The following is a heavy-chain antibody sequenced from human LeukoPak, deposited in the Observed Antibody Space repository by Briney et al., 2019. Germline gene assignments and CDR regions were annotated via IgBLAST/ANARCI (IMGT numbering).Heavy chain of an antibody. CDR3: ARDYRWSSSWGGMDY. J-gene: IGHJ4*02. Sequence: AXVKVSCKASGYTFTSYGISWVRQAPGQGLEWMGWISAYNGNTNYAQKLQGRVTVTTDTSTSTAYMELRSLRSDDTAVYYCARDYRWSSSWGGMDYWGQGTLVTVSS. V-gene: IGHV1-18*01. CDR2: ISAYNGNT. D-gene: IGHD6-13*01. CDR1: GYTFTSYG.